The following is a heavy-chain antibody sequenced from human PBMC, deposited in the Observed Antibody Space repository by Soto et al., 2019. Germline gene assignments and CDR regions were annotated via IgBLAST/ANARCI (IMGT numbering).Heavy chain of an antibody. CDR1: GFSFSSYA. CDR3: AKVPGCWSGGSCYWYLDL. J-gene: IGHJ2*01. CDR2: ISGSGGSA. Sequence: EVQLLESGGGLVQPGGSLRLSCAASGFSFSSYAMSWVRQAPGKGLEWVSGISGSGGSAYFADSVKGRFTTSRDNFKASLYLQIYSLGDGGTTLYYFAKVPGCWSGGSCYWYLDLLGRGALV. V-gene: IGHV3-23*01. D-gene: IGHD3-3*01.